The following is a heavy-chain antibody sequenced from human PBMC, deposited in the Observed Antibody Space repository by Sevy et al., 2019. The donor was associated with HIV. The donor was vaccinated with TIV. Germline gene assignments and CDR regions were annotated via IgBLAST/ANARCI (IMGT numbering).Heavy chain of an antibody. Sequence: GGSLRLSCAASGFTFSSYGMDWVRQAPGKGLEWVAFIRYDGSSEYHADSVKGRFTISRDNSKNTMYLQMNSLRAVDTAVYYCAKSHIAAAGIGYTEVWGKGTTVTVSS. CDR2: IRYDGSSE. V-gene: IGHV3-30*02. D-gene: IGHD6-13*01. CDR3: AKSHIAAAGIGYTEV. CDR1: GFTFSSYG. J-gene: IGHJ6*03.